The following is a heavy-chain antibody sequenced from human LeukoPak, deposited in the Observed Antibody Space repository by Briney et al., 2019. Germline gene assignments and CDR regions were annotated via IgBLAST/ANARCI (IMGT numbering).Heavy chain of an antibody. V-gene: IGHV4-39*07. CDR3: AREIGGNSARYFQH. D-gene: IGHD4-23*01. J-gene: IGHJ1*01. CDR1: GGSISSSSYY. CDR2: IYYSGST. Sequence: SETLSLTCTVSGGSISSSSYYWGWIRQPPGKGLEWIGSIYYSGSTYYNPSLKSRVTISVDTSKNQFSLKLSSVTAADTAVYYCAREIGGNSARYFQHWGQGTLVTVSS.